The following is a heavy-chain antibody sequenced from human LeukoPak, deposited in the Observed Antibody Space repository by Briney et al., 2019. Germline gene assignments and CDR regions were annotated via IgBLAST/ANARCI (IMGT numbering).Heavy chain of an antibody. Sequence: SQTLSLTCAVSGGSISSGGYSWSWIRQPPGKGLEWIGEINHSGSTNYNPSLKSRVTISVDTSKNQFSLKLSSVTAADTAVYYCARRLYYYGSGRWFDPWGQGTLVTVSS. CDR1: GGSISSGGYS. J-gene: IGHJ5*02. CDR2: INHSGST. V-gene: IGHV4-30-2*01. CDR3: ARRLYYYGSGRWFDP. D-gene: IGHD3-10*01.